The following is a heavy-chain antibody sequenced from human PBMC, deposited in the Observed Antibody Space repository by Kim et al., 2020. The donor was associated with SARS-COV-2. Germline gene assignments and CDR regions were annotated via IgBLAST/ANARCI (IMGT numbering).Heavy chain of an antibody. CDR3: VGGNEPKKLGH. CDR2: T. Sequence: TYYAGPVKGRFTISKDNSKNTLYLQMNSLRAEDTAVYYCVGGNEPKKLGHWGQGTVVTVSS. J-gene: IGHJ1*01. D-gene: IGHD6-6*01. V-gene: IGHV3-53*01.